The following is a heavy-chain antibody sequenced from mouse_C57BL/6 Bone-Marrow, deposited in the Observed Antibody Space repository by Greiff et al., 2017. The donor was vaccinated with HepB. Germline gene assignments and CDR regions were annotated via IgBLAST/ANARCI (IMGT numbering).Heavy chain of an antibody. CDR1: GYTFTSYW. V-gene: IGHV1-50*01. Sequence: VQLQQPGAELVKPGASVKLSCKASGYTFTSYWMQWVKQRPGQGLEWIGEIDPSDSYTNYNQKFKGKATLTVDTSSSTAYMQLSSLTSEDSAVYYCARSLYPFYFDYWGQGTTLTVAS. J-gene: IGHJ2*01. D-gene: IGHD1-3*01. CDR2: IDPSDSYT. CDR3: ARSLYPFYFDY.